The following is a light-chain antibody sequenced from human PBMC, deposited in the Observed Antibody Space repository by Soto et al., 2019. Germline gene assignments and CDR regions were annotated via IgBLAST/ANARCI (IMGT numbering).Light chain of an antibody. J-gene: IGLJ2*01. V-gene: IGLV4-69*01. CDR3: QTWGSGIVV. CDR1: SGHRNYA. CDR2: LNSDGSH. Sequence: QSVLPKSPSASASLGASVKRTCTLSSGHRNYAIAWHQQQSEKGPRYLMKLNSDGSHSKGDGIPDRFSGPSSGAERYLTISGLQSEDEAYYYCQTWGSGIVVFGGGTKVTVL.